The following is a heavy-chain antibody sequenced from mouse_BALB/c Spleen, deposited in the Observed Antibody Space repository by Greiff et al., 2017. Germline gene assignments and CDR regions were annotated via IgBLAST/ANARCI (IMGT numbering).Heavy chain of an antibody. CDR1: GYSITSGYY. V-gene: IGHV3-6*02. J-gene: IGHJ2*01. CDR3: ARGGSSYDYFDY. CDR2: ISYDGSN. Sequence: VQLKQSGPGLVKPSQSLSLTCSVTGYSITSGYYWNWIRQFPGNKLEWMGYISYDGSNNYNPSLKNRISITRDTSKNQFFLKLNSVTTEDTATYYCARGGSSYDYFDYWGQGTTLTVSS. D-gene: IGHD1-1*01.